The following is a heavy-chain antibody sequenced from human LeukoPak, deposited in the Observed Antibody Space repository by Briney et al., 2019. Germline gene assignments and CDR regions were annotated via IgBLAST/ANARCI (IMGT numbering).Heavy chain of an antibody. CDR3: ERVEGYSSSAFDY. Sequence: PGGSLRLSCAASGFTFSSYSMNWVRQAPGKGLEWVSSISSSSSYIYYADSVKGRFTISRDNAKNSLYLQMNSLRAEDTAVSHCERVEGYSSSAFDYWGQGTLVTVSS. J-gene: IGHJ4*02. CDR1: GFTFSSYS. CDR2: ISSSSSYI. V-gene: IGHV3-21*01. D-gene: IGHD6-6*01.